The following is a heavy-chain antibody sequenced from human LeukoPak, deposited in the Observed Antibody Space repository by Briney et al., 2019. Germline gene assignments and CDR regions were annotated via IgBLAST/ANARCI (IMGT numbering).Heavy chain of an antibody. V-gene: IGHV4-59*01. D-gene: IGHD7-27*01. Sequence: SETLSLTCTVSGGSISSYYWTWIRQPPGKGLEWIGYIYHTGSTSYSPSLKSRVTISADTSQNQFSLKLSSVTAADTAVYYCASRKLGNDYWGQGTLVTVSS. CDR1: GGSISSYY. CDR2: IYHTGST. CDR3: ASRKLGNDY. J-gene: IGHJ4*02.